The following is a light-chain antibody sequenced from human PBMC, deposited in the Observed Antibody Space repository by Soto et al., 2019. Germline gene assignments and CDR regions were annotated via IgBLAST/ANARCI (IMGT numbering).Light chain of an antibody. CDR3: QKYYSAPFT. J-gene: IGKJ3*01. CDR2: AAS. CDR1: QGISNH. V-gene: IGKV1-27*01. Sequence: DIQMTQSPSSLSASVGDRVIISCRASQGISNHLAWYQQKPGSVPKLLIYAASTLQSGVPSRFSGSGSGTDFTLTISILQPEDVATYSCQKYYSAPFTFGPGTKVDIK.